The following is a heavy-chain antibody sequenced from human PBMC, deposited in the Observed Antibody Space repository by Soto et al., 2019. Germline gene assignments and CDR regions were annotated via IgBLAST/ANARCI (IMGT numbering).Heavy chain of an antibody. D-gene: IGHD6-19*01. V-gene: IGHV3-30*18. CDR1: GFTFSDYA. Sequence: SGGSLRLSCAASGFTFSDYAMHCVRQAPGKGLDWVAVVSHDGRNTHYADSVKGRFTISRDSSKNTVSLEMTSLRAEDTAVYYCAKGGRQWLVTSDFNYWGQGALVTVSS. J-gene: IGHJ4*02. CDR2: VSHDGRNT. CDR3: AKGGRQWLVTSDFNY.